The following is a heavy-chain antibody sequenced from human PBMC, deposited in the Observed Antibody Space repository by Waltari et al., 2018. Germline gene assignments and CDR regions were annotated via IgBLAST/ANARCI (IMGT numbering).Heavy chain of an antibody. CDR3: ARTDYYDSSGYYLFDY. V-gene: IGHV1-3*01. D-gene: IGHD3-22*01. CDR1: GYTFTSYA. CDR2: INAGNVNT. J-gene: IGHJ4*02. Sequence: QVQLVQSGAEVKKPGASVKVSCKASGYTFTSYAMHWVRQAPGQRLEWMGWINAGNVNTKNSQKFQGRVTITRDTSASTAYMELSSLRSEDTAVYDCARTDYYDSSGYYLFDYWGQGTLVTVSS.